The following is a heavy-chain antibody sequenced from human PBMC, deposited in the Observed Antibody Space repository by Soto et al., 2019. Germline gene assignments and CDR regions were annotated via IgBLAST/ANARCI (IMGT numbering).Heavy chain of an antibody. CDR3: ARPLWRDDYNWGYFDL. V-gene: IGHV3-30-3*01. Sequence: GGSLRLSCAASGFTFSSYAMHWVRQAPGKGLEWVAVISYDGSNKYYADSVKGRFTISRDNSKNTLYLQMNSLRLEDTAVYYCARPLWRDDYNWGYFDLWGRGPLVTVSS. CDR2: ISYDGSNK. D-gene: IGHD4-4*01. CDR1: GFTFSSYA. J-gene: IGHJ2*01.